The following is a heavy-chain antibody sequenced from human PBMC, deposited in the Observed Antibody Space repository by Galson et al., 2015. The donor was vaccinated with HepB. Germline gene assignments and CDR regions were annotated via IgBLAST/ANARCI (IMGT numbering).Heavy chain of an antibody. CDR2: ISGSGGST. CDR3: ARLYDSSGYYESGFDAFDI. Sequence: SLRLSCAASGFTFSSYAMSWVRQAPGKGLEWVSAISGSGGSTYYADSVKGRFTISRDNSKNTLYLQMNSLRAEDTAVYYCARLYDSSGYYESGFDAFDIWGQGTMVTVSS. J-gene: IGHJ3*02. D-gene: IGHD3-22*01. V-gene: IGHV3-23*01. CDR1: GFTFSSYA.